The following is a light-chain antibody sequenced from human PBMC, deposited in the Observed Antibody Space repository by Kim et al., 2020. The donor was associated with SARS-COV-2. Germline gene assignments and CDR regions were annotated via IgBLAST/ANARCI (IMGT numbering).Light chain of an antibody. J-gene: IGKJ1*01. V-gene: IGKV1-5*03. CDR3: QQYNWRWT. CDR1: QNIYRY. CDR2: QTS. Sequence: SASVGERVTSTCRASQNIYRYLAWYQQKTAKAPKVLIYQTSSLESGDPSRFCGSGSETECTLTISSLQPDDLATHYCQQYNWRWTVRHGTKV.